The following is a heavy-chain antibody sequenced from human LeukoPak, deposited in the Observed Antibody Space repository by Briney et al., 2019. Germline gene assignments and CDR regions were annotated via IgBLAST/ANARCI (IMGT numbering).Heavy chain of an antibody. D-gene: IGHD2-2*01. V-gene: IGHV1-69*13. CDR3: AREGKPAATPIYYYYYMDV. CDR1: GGTFSSYA. J-gene: IGHJ6*03. CDR2: IIPIFGTA. Sequence: SVKVSCKASGGTFSSYAISWVRQAPGQGLEWMGGIIPIFGTANYAQKFQGRVTFTADESTSTAYMELSSLRSEDTAVYYCAREGKPAATPIYYYYYMDVWGKGTTVTVSS.